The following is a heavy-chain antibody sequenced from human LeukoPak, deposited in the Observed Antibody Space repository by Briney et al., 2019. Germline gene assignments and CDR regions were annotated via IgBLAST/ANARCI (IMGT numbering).Heavy chain of an antibody. CDR3: ARPSPQLELEYYYGMDV. CDR1: GFTFSSYA. CDR2: ISYDGSNK. V-gene: IGHV3-30-3*01. D-gene: IGHD1-7*01. Sequence: GRSLRLSCAASGFTFSSYAMHWVRQAPGKGLEWVAVISYDGSNKYYADSVKGRFTISRDNSKNTLYLQMNSLRAEDTAVYYCARPSPQLELEYYYGMDVWGQGTTVTVSS. J-gene: IGHJ6*02.